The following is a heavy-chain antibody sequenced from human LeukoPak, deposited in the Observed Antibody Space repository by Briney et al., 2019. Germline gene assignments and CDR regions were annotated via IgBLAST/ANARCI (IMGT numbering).Heavy chain of an antibody. D-gene: IGHD2-15*01. CDR3: AKVGIVVVVAATPYFDY. CDR1: GFTFSSYA. CDR2: ISGSGGST. J-gene: IGHJ4*02. Sequence: GGSLRLSCAASGFTFSSYAMSWVRQAPGKGLEWVSAISGSGGSTYYADSVKGRFTISRDNSKNTLYLQMNSLRAEDTAVYYCAKVGIVVVVAATPYFDYWGREPWSPSPQ. V-gene: IGHV3-23*01.